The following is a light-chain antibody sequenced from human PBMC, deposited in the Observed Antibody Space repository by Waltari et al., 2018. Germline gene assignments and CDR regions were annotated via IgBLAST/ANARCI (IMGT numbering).Light chain of an antibody. CDR1: QSVSSS. CDR3: QHYSNWPLT. J-gene: IGKJ4*01. CDR2: GAS. V-gene: IGKV3-15*01. Sequence: EIVLTQSPATLSLSPGERATLSYRASQSVSSSLAWYQQKPGPAPRLLIYGASSRATGIPDRFSGSGSGTDFTLTISSLEPEDFAVYYCQHYSNWPLTFGGGTKVEIK.